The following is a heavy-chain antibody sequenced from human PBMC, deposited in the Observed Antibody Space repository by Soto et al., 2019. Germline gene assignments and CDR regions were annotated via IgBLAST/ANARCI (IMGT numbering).Heavy chain of an antibody. V-gene: IGHV5-51*01. Sequence: GESLKISCKGSGYSFTSYWIGWVRQMPGKGLEWMGIIYPGDFDTRYSPSFQGQVTISADKSISTAYLQWSSLKASDTAMYYCARRHYYDSSGDYDAFDVWGQGTMVTVSS. CDR1: GYSFTSYW. CDR3: ARRHYYDSSGDYDAFDV. D-gene: IGHD3-22*01. J-gene: IGHJ3*01. CDR2: IYPGDFDT.